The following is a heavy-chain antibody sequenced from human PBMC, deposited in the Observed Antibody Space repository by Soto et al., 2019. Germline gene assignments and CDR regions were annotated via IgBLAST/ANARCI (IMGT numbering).Heavy chain of an antibody. CDR1: GGSFTSHG. Sequence: QVQLVQSGAEVKKPGSSVKVSCKASGGSFTSHGFSWVRQAPGQGLEWMGGILPIFGTTNYAQKFQDRVSITADESTSTAYMEVSSLRSEDTAVYYCARAARGAPASYYFDYWGQGTLVTVSA. J-gene: IGHJ4*02. V-gene: IGHV1-69*01. D-gene: IGHD2-2*01. CDR3: ARAARGAPASYYFDY. CDR2: ILPIFGTT.